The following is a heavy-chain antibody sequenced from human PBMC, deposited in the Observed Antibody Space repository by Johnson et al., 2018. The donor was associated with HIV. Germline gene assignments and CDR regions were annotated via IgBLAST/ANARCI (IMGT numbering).Heavy chain of an antibody. D-gene: IGHD6-13*01. CDR3: AKGIAAAGTGAFDI. CDR2: IFSVGDV. V-gene: IGHV3-66*02. J-gene: IGHJ3*02. CDR1: GITVGTNY. Sequence: EVQLVESGGGLVQPGGSLRLSCAASGITVGTNYMSWVRQAPGKGLEWVSVIFSVGDVYYANSVKGRFSISRDNSKNTLSLLMNSLREEDTAVYYCAKGIAAAGTGAFDIWGQGTMVTVSS.